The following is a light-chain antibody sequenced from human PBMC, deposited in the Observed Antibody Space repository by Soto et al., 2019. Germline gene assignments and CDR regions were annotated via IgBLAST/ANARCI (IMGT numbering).Light chain of an antibody. V-gene: IGKV1-5*03. J-gene: IGKJ2*01. CDR3: QQYNNYSGT. Sequence: DIQMTQSPSTLSASVGDRVTITCWASQSITSWLAWYQQKPGKAPKLLIYKASSLESGVPSRFSGSGSGTEFTLTISSLQPADFATYYCQQYNNYSGTFGQGTKLEIK. CDR2: KAS. CDR1: QSITSW.